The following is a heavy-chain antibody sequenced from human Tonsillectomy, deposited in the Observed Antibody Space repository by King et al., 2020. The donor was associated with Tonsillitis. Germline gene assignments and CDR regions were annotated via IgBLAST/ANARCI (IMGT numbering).Heavy chain of an antibody. V-gene: IGHV3-64*01. CDR3: ARSRGGYCDY. Sequence: VQLVESGGGLVQPGGSLRLSCAASGFTFSSYAMHWVRQAPGKVLEYVSAISSNGGRTYYANSVKGRSTLSRDNSKNTLYLQMGSLRAEDMAVYYCARSRGGYCDYWGQGTLVTVSS. CDR2: ISSNGGRT. CDR1: GFTFSSYA. J-gene: IGHJ4*02. D-gene: IGHD2-21*01.